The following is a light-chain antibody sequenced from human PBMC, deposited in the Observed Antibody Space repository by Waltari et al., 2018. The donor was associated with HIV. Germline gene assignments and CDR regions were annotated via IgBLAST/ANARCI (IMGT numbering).Light chain of an antibody. V-gene: IGKV3-15*01. CDR1: QRVSTN. Sequence: EIVMTQSPATLSVSPGARATLSCRASQRVSTNLAWYEQKPGQAPRLLIYGASTRATGIPARFSGIGSGTDFTLTITSLQSEDFALYYCQQYNNWPPEWTFGQGTKVEIK. CDR3: QQYNNWPPEWT. J-gene: IGKJ1*01. CDR2: GAS.